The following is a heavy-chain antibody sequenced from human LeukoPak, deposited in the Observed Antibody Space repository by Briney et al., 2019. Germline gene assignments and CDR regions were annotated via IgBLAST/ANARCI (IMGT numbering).Heavy chain of an antibody. CDR2: IYWDDDE. CDR1: GFSLSTSGVG. D-gene: IGHD5-12*01. Sequence: SGPTLVKPTQTLTLTCTFSGFSLSTSGVGVGWIRQPPGKALEWLALIYWDDDERYSPSLKSRLTITKDTSKNQVVLTMTNMNPVDTATYYCARFSGYQNWFDPWGQGTLVTVSS. V-gene: IGHV2-5*02. CDR3: ARFSGYQNWFDP. J-gene: IGHJ5*02.